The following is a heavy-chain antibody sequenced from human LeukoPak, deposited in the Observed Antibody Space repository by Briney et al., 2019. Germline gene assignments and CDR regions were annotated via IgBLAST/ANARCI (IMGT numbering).Heavy chain of an antibody. Sequence: GGSLRLSCAASGNYWMRWVRQAPGQGLVWVSHINSDGSWTSYADSVKGRFTISKDNAKNTVYLQMNSLRAEDTAVYYCVSFYETYWGRGALVTVSS. CDR2: INSDGSWT. CDR1: GNYW. CDR3: VSFYETY. V-gene: IGHV3-74*01. J-gene: IGHJ4*02. D-gene: IGHD2/OR15-2a*01.